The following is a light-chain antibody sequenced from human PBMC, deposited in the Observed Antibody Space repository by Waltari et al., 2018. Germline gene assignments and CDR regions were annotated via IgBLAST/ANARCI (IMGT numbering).Light chain of an antibody. CDR3: YSATDNYRV. J-gene: IGLJ3*02. Sequence: SYELTQPSSVSVSPGQTVRTTCSGDVLAKQYARWFQQKPGQAPVVVIYNDRERPSGIPERFSGSSSGTTVTLTISGAQVEDEGDYYCYSATDNYRVFGGGTKLTVL. CDR2: NDR. V-gene: IGLV3-27*01. CDR1: VLAKQY.